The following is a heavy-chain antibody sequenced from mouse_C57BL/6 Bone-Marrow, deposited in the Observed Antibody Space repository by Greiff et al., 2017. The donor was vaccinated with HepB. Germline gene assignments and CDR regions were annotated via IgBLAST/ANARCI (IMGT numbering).Heavy chain of an antibody. CDR3: ARGYYGSSLYFDY. V-gene: IGHV5-17*01. D-gene: IGHD1-1*01. CDR2: ISSGSSTI. J-gene: IGHJ2*01. Sequence: EVKLVESGGGLVKPGGSLKLSCAASGFTFSDYGMHWVRQAPEKGLEWVAYISSGSSTIYYADTGKGRFTMSRDNAKNTMCLQMTSLRSADTAMYYCARGYYGSSLYFDYWGQGTTLTVSS. CDR1: GFTFSDYG.